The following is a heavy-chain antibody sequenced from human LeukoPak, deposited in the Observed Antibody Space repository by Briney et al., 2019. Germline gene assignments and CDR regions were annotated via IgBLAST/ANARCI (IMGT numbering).Heavy chain of an antibody. CDR3: ARARRDGYNFRQPIDP. D-gene: IGHD5-24*01. CDR2: TYYRSKWYN. CDR1: GDSVSSNSAA. J-gene: IGHJ5*02. V-gene: IGHV6-1*01. Sequence: SQTLSLTCAISGDSVSSNSAAWNWIRQSPSRCLEWLGRTYYRSKWYNDYAVSVKSRITINPDTSKNQFSLQLNSVTPEDTAVCYCARARRDGYNFRQPIDPWGQGTLVTVSS.